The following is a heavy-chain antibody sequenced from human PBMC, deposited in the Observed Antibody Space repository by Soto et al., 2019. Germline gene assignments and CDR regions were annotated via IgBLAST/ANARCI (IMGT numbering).Heavy chain of an antibody. Sequence: ASVKVSCKFSGGTFSSYAISWVRQAPGQGLEWMGGIIPIFGTANYAQKFQGRVTITADKSTRKAYMELSSLRSEDTAVYYCARDFGEQQLVLGYWGKGTLVTVSS. CDR3: ARDFGEQQLVLGY. CDR1: GGTFSSYA. D-gene: IGHD6-13*01. CDR2: IIPIFGTA. V-gene: IGHV1-69*06. J-gene: IGHJ4*02.